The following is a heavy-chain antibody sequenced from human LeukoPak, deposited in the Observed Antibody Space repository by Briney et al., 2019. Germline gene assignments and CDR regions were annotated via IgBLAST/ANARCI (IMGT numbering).Heavy chain of an antibody. CDR1: GFTFSSYE. Sequence: GGSLRLSCAASGFTFSSYEMNWVRQAPGRGLEWISYISSSGSTIYYADSVKGRFTIPRDNAKNSLYLQMNSLRAEDTAVYYCARDGPYDSSGYFDFWGQGALVTVSS. CDR2: ISSSGSTI. V-gene: IGHV3-48*03. J-gene: IGHJ4*02. CDR3: ARDGPYDSSGYFDF. D-gene: IGHD3-22*01.